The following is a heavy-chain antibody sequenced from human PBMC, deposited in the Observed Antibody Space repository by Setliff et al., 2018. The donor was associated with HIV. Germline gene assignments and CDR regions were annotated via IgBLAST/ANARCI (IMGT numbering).Heavy chain of an antibody. CDR1: GFTFSSYA. CDR3: AKDNYYVIEY. CDR2: ISTSGADT. Sequence: GGSLRLSCAASGFTFSSYAMGWVRQAPVKGLEWDSTISTSGADTYDAHSMKGRFTISRDNSKNTLYLQMNSLTDEDTAVYYCAKDNYYVIEYWGQVTLVTVSS. J-gene: IGHJ4*02. V-gene: IGHV3-23*01. D-gene: IGHD3-10*02.